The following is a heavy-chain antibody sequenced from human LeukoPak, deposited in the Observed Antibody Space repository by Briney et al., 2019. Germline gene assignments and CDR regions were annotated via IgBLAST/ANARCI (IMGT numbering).Heavy chain of an antibody. CDR3: ANRDCSSASCGEYFQH. D-gene: IGHD2-2*01. J-gene: IGHJ1*01. Sequence: GGSLRLSCAASGFTVSSNYMSWVRQAPGKGLEWVSVIYSSGSTDYADSVKGRFTISRDNSKNMLYLQMNTLRVEDTAVYYCANRDCSSASCGEYFQHWGQGTLVTVSS. V-gene: IGHV3-66*03. CDR2: IYSSGST. CDR1: GFTVSSNY.